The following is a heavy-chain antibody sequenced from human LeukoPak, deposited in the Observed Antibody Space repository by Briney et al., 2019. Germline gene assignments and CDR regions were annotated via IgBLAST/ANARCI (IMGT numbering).Heavy chain of an antibody. CDR2: IYYSGST. Sequence: TTSETLSLTCTVSGGSISSSSYYWGWIRQPPGKGLEWIGSIYYSGSTYYNPSLKSRVTISVDTSKNQFSLKLSSVTAADTAVYYCARANDHNWFDPWGQGTLVTVSS. J-gene: IGHJ5*02. CDR3: ARANDHNWFDP. V-gene: IGHV4-39*07. CDR1: GGSISSSSYY.